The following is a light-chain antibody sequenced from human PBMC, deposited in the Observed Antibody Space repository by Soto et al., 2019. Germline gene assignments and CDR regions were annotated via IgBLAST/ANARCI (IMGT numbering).Light chain of an antibody. CDR1: QSISSW. V-gene: IGKV1-5*03. CDR3: QQYNSYPWT. J-gene: IGKJ1*01. CDR2: KAS. Sequence: DLQMTQSPFTLSASVGDRVPITGRATQSISSWLAWYQQKTWKAHKLLIYKASSLESGIPARFSGSGSGTGFTLTIRRLQPDDFATYYCQQYNSYPWTFGYGTKGDIK.